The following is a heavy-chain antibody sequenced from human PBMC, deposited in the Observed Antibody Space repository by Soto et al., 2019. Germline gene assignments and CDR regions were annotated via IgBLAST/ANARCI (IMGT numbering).Heavy chain of an antibody. CDR3: ARGGYSGNSKDPFYI. CDR2: ICPGDSDT. J-gene: IGHJ3*02. Sequence: GESLKISCKGSGYTFTAYWIGWVRQMPGKGLERMGIICPGDSDTRYSPSFQGQATISADKSITTAYLQWSSLKASDTAMFYCARGGYSGNSKDPFYIWGPGTMVTVSS. CDR1: GYTFTAYW. V-gene: IGHV5-51*01. D-gene: IGHD6-25*01.